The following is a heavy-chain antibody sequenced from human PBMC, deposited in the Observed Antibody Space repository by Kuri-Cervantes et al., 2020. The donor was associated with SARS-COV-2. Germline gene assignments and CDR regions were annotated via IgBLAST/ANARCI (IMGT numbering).Heavy chain of an antibody. CDR1: GFTFSHYA. CDR2: ITISGLST. Sequence: GGSLRLSCGASGFTFSHYAMSWFRQAPGKGLEWVSTITISGLSTHYADSVKGRFTISRDNSKNTVYLQMNSLRAGDTAVYYCAKIAGYNSGWYDDWGQGTLVTVSS. D-gene: IGHD6-19*01. V-gene: IGHV3-23*01. J-gene: IGHJ5*02. CDR3: AKIAGYNSGWYDD.